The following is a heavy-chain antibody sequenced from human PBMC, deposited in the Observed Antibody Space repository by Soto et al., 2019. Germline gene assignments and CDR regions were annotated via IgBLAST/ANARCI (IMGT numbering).Heavy chain of an antibody. CDR2: INAGNGNT. Sequence: QFQLVQSGAEEKKPGASVKVSCKASGYTFTSYAMHWVRQAPGQRLEWMGWINAGNGNTKYSQKFQGRVTITRDTSASTAYMELRSLRSEDTAVYYCGRSIVVVTALDYWGQGTLVTVSS. CDR1: GYTFTSYA. CDR3: GRSIVVVTALDY. J-gene: IGHJ4*02. D-gene: IGHD2-21*02. V-gene: IGHV1-3*05.